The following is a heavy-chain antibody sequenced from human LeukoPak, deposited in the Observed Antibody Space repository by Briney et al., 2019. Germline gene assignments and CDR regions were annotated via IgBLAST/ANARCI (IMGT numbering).Heavy chain of an antibody. CDR1: GGSFSGYY. Sequence: PSETLSLTCAVYGGSFSGYYWSWIRQPPGKGLEWIGEINHSGSTNYNPSLKSRVTISVDTSKNQFSLKLSSVTAADTAVYYCARDYYDSSGQHFDYWGQGTLVTVSS. CDR3: ARDYYDSSGQHFDY. J-gene: IGHJ4*02. V-gene: IGHV4-34*01. CDR2: INHSGST. D-gene: IGHD3-22*01.